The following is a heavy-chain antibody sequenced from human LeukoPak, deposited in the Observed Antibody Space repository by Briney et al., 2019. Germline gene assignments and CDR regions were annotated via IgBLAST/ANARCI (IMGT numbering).Heavy chain of an antibody. CDR3: AGVPRSGYFDY. J-gene: IGHJ4*02. D-gene: IGHD3-10*01. CDR2: ISYDGSNK. CDR1: GFTFSSYA. Sequence: GGSLRLSCAASGFTFSSYAMHWVRQAPGKGLEWVAVISYDGSNKYYADSVKGRFTISRDNYKNTLYLQMNSLRAEDTAVYYCAGVPRSGYFDYWGQGTLVTVSS. V-gene: IGHV3-30-3*01.